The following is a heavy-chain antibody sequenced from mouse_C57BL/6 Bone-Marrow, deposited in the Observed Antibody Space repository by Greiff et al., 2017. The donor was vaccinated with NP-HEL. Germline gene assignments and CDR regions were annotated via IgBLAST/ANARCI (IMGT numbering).Heavy chain of an antibody. J-gene: IGHJ3*01. Sequence: VQLQQSGAELVKPEASVKLSCTASGFNIKDYYMHWVKQRTEQGLEWIGRIDPEDGETKYAPKFQGKATITADTSSNTAYLQLSSRTSEYTAVDYCARAPITTVVATEAYWGQGTLVTVSA. V-gene: IGHV14-2*01. CDR2: IDPEDGET. CDR1: GFNIKDYY. CDR3: ARAPITTVVATEAY. D-gene: IGHD1-1*01.